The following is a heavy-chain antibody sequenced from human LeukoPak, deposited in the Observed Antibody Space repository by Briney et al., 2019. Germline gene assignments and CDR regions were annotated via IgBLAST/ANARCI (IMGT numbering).Heavy chain of an antibody. J-gene: IGHJ4*02. CDR1: GFTFDDYG. Sequence: PGRSLRLSCAASGFTFDDYGMSWVRQAPGKGLEWVSGINWNGGRTGYADSVKGRFTISRDNAKNSLHLQMNSLRAEDTALYYCARDSLIYDSSGYYWQNWGQGTLVTVSS. CDR3: ARDSLIYDSSGYYWQN. V-gene: IGHV3-20*04. D-gene: IGHD3-22*01. CDR2: INWNGGRT.